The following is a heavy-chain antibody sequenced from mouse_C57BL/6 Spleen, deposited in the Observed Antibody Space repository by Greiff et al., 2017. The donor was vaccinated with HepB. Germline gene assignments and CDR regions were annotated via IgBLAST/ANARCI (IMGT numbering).Heavy chain of an antibody. D-gene: IGHD2-4*01. CDR1: GFSFTSYG. J-gene: IGHJ4*01. V-gene: IGHV2-6*01. CDR2: IWGVGST. CDR3: ARTYDDERYAMDY. Sequence: QVQLKESGPGLVAPSQRLSITCTVSGFSFTSYGVDWVRQSPGKGLEWLGVIWGVGSTNYNSALNSRLSISKDNSKSQVFLKMHSLQTDDTAVYYCARTYDDERYAMDYWGQGTSVTVSS.